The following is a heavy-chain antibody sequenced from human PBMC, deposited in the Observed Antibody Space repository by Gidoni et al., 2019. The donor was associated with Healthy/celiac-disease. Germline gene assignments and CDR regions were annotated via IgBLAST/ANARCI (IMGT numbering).Heavy chain of an antibody. Sequence: QVQLQQWGAGLLKPSETLSLTCAVYGGSFSGYYWSWTRQPPGKGLEWIGEINHSGSTNYNPSLKSRVTISVDTSKNQFSLKLSSVTAADTAVYYCARGTRLPLTYCGGDCHRSYYFDYWGQGTLVTVSS. CDR3: ARGTRLPLTYCGGDCHRSYYFDY. CDR1: GGSFSGYY. CDR2: INHSGST. V-gene: IGHV4-34*01. J-gene: IGHJ4*02. D-gene: IGHD2-21*02.